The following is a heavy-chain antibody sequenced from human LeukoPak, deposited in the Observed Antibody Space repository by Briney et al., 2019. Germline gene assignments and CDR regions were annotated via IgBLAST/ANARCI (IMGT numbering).Heavy chain of an antibody. D-gene: IGHD6-19*01. CDR2: MNPNSGNT. V-gene: IGHV1-8*01. Sequence: ASVKVSCKASGYTFTSYDINWVRQATGQGLEWTGWMNPNSGNTGYAQKFQGRVTMTRNTSISTAYMELSSLRSEDTAVYYCARGLRIAMAGVLGYWGQGTLVTVSS. CDR1: GYTFTSYD. J-gene: IGHJ4*02. CDR3: ARGLRIAMAGVLGY.